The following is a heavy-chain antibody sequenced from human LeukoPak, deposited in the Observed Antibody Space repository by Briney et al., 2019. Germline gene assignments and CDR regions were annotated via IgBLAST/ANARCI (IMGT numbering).Heavy chain of an antibody. V-gene: IGHV3-48*01. D-gene: IGHD3-22*01. J-gene: IGHJ4*02. CDR2: ISSSSTTI. CDR3: ARVTYYYDSSGSRVSYFDY. CDR1: GFTFSRYS. Sequence: SGGSLRLSCAASGFTFSRYSMNWVRQAPGKGLEWVSYISSSSTTIYYADSVKGRFTISRDNAKNSLYLQMSSLRAEDTAVYYCARVTYYYDSSGSRVSYFDYWGQGTLVTVSS.